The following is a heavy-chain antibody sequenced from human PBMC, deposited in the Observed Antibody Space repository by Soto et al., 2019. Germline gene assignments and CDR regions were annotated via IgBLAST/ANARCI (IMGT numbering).Heavy chain of an antibody. CDR2: ISAYNGNT. J-gene: IGHJ4*02. Sequence: ASVKVSCKASGYTFTSYGFSWVRQAPGQGLEWMGWISAYNGNTNYARKLQGRVTMTTDTSTSTAYMELRSLRSDDTALYYCVKSKNYYDSSGPFDYWGQGTLVTVSS. CDR1: GYTFTSYG. D-gene: IGHD3-22*01. CDR3: VKSKNYYDSSGPFDY. V-gene: IGHV1-18*01.